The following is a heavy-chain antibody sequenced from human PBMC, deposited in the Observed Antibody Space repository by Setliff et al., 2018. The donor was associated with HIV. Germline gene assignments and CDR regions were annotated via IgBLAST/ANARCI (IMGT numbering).Heavy chain of an antibody. CDR1: GFTFSDHY. V-gene: IGHV3-11*04. J-gene: IGHJ4*02. CDR3: ARGPQYNFWGGYLGL. Sequence: GGSLRLSCAASGFTFSDHYMSWIRQAPGKGLEWVSYISSSGSTIYYADSVRGRFTISRDNAKNTVYLQLTSLRAEDTAVYYCARGPQYNFWGGYLGLWGQGTLVTVSS. D-gene: IGHD3-3*01. CDR2: ISSSGSTI.